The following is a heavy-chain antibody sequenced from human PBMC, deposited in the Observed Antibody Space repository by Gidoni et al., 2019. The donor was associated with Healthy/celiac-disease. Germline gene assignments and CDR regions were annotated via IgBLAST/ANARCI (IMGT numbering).Heavy chain of an antibody. CDR2: ISGSGGST. CDR1: GFTFSSYA. CDR3: ASTYDSPPYYFDY. D-gene: IGHD3-22*01. Sequence: EVQLLASGGGLVQPGGSLRLSCAASGFTFSSYAMSWVRQAPGKGLEWVSAISGSGGSTYYADSVKGRFTISRDNSKNTLYLQMNSLRAEDTAVYYCASTYDSPPYYFDYWGQGTLVTVSS. J-gene: IGHJ4*02. V-gene: IGHV3-23*01.